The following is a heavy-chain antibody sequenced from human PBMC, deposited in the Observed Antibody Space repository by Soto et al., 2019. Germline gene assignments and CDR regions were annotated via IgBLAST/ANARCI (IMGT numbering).Heavy chain of an antibody. D-gene: IGHD1-26*01. CDR3: ARDGLIVGATTAYYYYGMDV. CDR1: GYTFTSYG. J-gene: IGHJ6*02. V-gene: IGHV1-18*04. CDR2: ISAYNGNT. Sequence: VASVKVSCKASGYTFTSYGISWVRQAPGQGLEWMGWISAYNGNTNYAQKLQGRVTMTTDTSTSTAYMELRGLRSDDTAVYYCARDGLIVGATTAYYYYGMDVWGQGTTVTVSS.